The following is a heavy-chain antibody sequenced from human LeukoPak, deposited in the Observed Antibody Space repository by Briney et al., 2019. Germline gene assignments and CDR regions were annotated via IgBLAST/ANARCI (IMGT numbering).Heavy chain of an antibody. CDR3: AKIPSYGSASYFDY. Sequence: GGSLRLSCAASGFTFSSYAMSWVRQAPGKGLEWVSAISGSGGSTYYADSVKGRFTISRDNSKNTLYLQMNSLRAEDTAVYHCAKIPSYGSASYFDYWGQGTLVTVSS. V-gene: IGHV3-23*01. CDR1: GFTFSSYA. D-gene: IGHD3-10*01. J-gene: IGHJ4*02. CDR2: ISGSGGST.